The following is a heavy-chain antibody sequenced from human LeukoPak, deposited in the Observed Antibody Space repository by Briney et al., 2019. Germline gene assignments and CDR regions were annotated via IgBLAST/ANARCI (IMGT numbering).Heavy chain of an antibody. J-gene: IGHJ3*02. V-gene: IGHV4-39*01. CDR1: GGSISSSSYY. Sequence: SETLSLTCTVSGGSISSSSYYWGWIRQPPGKGLEWIGSIYYSGSTYYNPSLKSRVTISVDTSKNQFSLKLSSVTAADTDVYYCASPSSSGDAFDIWAKGQWSPSLQ. D-gene: IGHD6-6*01. CDR3: ASPSSSGDAFDI. CDR2: IYYSGST.